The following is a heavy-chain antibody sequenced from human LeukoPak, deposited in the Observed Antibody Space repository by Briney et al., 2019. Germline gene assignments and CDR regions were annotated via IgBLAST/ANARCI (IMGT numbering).Heavy chain of an antibody. D-gene: IGHD6-13*01. V-gene: IGHV4-59*01. CDR3: ARDRGGAAASFDY. CDR1: GGSISSYY. J-gene: IGHJ4*02. Sequence: SETLSLTCTVSGGSISSYYWGWIRQPPGKGLEWIGYIYYSGSTNYNPSLKSRVTISVDTSKNQFSLKLSSVTAADTAVYYCARDRGGAAASFDYWGQGTLVTVPS. CDR2: IYYSGST.